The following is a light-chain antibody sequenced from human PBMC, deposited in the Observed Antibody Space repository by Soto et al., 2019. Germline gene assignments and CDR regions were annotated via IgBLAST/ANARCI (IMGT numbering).Light chain of an antibody. CDR2: AAT. Sequence: DIQMTQSPSSLSASVGDRATITCRASQSISNYLNWYQQKPGKAPNLLIYAATSLQSGVPSRFSGSESGTDFTLTINSLQPEDFATYYCQQSYSTPVYTFGQGTKLEIK. J-gene: IGKJ2*01. CDR3: QQSYSTPVYT. V-gene: IGKV1-39*01. CDR1: QSISNY.